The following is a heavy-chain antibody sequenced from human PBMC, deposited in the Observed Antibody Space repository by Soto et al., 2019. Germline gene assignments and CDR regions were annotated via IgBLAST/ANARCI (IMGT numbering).Heavy chain of an antibody. J-gene: IGHJ6*02. D-gene: IGHD6-19*01. CDR3: ARDRDIAVAGTPFYYYYGMDV. CDR2: TYYRSKWYN. V-gene: IGHV6-1*01. CDR1: GYSVSSNSAA. Sequence: SHTLSLTCVISGYSVSSNSAALNWIRQSPSRGLEWLGRTYYRSKWYNDYAVSVKSRITINPDTSKNQFSLQLNSVTPEDTAVYYCARDRDIAVAGTPFYYYYGMDVWGQGTTVTVSS.